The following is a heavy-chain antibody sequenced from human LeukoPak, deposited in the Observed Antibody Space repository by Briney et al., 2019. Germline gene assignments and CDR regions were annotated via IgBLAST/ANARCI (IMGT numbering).Heavy chain of an antibody. Sequence: EGSLGLSCAASGFTVGSNYMSWVRQAPGKGLEWVSVIYSGGSTYFADSVRGRFTISRDNSKNALYLQMNSLRAEDTAVYYCAREVGARGDYWGQGTLVTVSS. J-gene: IGHJ4*02. CDR3: AREVGARGDY. D-gene: IGHD4/OR15-4a*01. CDR1: GFTVGSNY. V-gene: IGHV3-66*01. CDR2: IYSGGST.